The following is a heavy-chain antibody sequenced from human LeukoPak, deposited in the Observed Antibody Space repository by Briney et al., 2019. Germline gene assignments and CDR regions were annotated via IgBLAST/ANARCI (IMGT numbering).Heavy chain of an antibody. CDR2: ISYDGSNK. CDR3: ARAPGQYQLLFWFDP. Sequence: GGSLRLSCAASGFTFSSYGMHWVRQAPGKGLEWVAVISYDGSNKYYADSVKGRFTISRDNSKNTLYLQMNSLRAEDTAVYYCARAPGQYQLLFWFDPWGQGTLVTVSS. D-gene: IGHD2-2*01. J-gene: IGHJ5*02. V-gene: IGHV3-30*19. CDR1: GFTFSSYG.